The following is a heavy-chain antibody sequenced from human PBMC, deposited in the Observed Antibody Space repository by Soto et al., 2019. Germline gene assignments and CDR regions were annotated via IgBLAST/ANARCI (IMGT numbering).Heavy chain of an antibody. CDR3: TKREGSDYANWSFDY. V-gene: IGHV1-46*01. CDR1: GYIFTSYY. D-gene: IGHD5-12*01. CDR2: INPFDGSR. Sequence: ASVKVSCKASGYIFTSYYLHWVRQAPGQGLEWMGWINPFDGSRMFAQSFQGRVTFTRDTSKNTLYLQVSSLRVEDTAVYYCTKREGSDYANWSFDYWGQGTLVTVSS. J-gene: IGHJ4*02.